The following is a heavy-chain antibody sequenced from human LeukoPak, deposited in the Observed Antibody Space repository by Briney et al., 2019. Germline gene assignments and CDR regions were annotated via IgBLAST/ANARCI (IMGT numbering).Heavy chain of an antibody. V-gene: IGHV4-39*01. CDR2: IYYSGST. Sequence: PSETLSLTCTVSGGSISSSSFYWGWIRQPPGKGLVWIGSIYYSGSTYYNPSLKSRVTISVDTSNNQFSLKLSSVTAADTAVYYCARLTLAYCGGDCYVWGQGTLVTVSS. CDR1: GGSISSSSFY. D-gene: IGHD2-21*02. CDR3: ARLTLAYCGGDCYV. J-gene: IGHJ4*02.